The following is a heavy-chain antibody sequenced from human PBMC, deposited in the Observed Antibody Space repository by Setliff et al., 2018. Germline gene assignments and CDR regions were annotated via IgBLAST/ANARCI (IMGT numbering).Heavy chain of an antibody. V-gene: IGHV1-69*05. CDR3: ARERGAIVSTTSYYYYMDV. CDR2: IIPIFGTT. CDR1: RGTFSSYG. J-gene: IGHJ6*03. Sequence: SVKVSCKASRGTFSSYGITWVRQAPGQGLVWMGGIIPIFGTTDYAQKFQGRVTITTDESTSTAYMEMSSLRSEDTSVYYCARERGAIVSTTSYYYYMDVWGKGTTVTVSS. D-gene: IGHD1-26*01.